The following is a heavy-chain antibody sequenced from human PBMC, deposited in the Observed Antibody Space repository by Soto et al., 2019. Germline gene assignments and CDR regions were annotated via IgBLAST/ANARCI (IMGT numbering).Heavy chain of an antibody. V-gene: IGHV5-51*01. Sequence: GESLKISCKGSGYSFTSYWSGWVRQMPGKGLEFMGIIYPGDSDTRYSPSFQGQVTISADKSISTAYLQWSSLKASDTAMYYCAGGGVRGVITRTRDYYGMDVWGQGTTVTVSS. CDR1: GYSFTSYW. J-gene: IGHJ6*02. CDR2: IYPGDSDT. D-gene: IGHD3-10*01. CDR3: AGGGVRGVITRTRDYYGMDV.